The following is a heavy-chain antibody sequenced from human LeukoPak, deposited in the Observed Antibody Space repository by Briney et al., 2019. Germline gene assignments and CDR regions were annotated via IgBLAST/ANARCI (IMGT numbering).Heavy chain of an antibody. V-gene: IGHV4-39*07. D-gene: IGHD3-10*01. CDR2: IYYGGST. Sequence: SSETLSLTCTVSGGSLSSSSYYWGWIRQPPRKGLGWIGSIYYGGSTYYNSCLKSRVTISVDISKNHFSLKVSPVTAADTAVYYCARAPYGSATNNYYMDVWGKGTTVTVSS. J-gene: IGHJ6*03. CDR3: ARAPYGSATNNYYMDV. CDR1: GGSLSSSSYY.